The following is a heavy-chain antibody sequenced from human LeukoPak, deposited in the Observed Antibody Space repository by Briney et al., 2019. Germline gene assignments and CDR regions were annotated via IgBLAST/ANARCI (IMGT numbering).Heavy chain of an antibody. V-gene: IGHV3-73*01. CDR2: IRSKANSYAT. J-gene: IGHJ4*02. CDR3: TSLRGGITMVQGVMN. CDR1: GFTFSGSA. Sequence: GGSLKLSCAASGFTFSGSAMHWVRQASGKGLEWVGRIRSKANSYATAYAASVKGRFTISRDDSKNTAYLQMNSLKTEDTAVYYCTSLRGGITMVQGVMNWGQGTLVTVSS. D-gene: IGHD3-10*01.